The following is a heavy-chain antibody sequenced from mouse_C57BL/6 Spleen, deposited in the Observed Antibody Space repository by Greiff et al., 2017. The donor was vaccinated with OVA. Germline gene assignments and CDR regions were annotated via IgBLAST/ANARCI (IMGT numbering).Heavy chain of an antibody. CDR3: ARHNYYGSSYEGYYAMDY. J-gene: IGHJ4*01. CDR2: ISNLAYSI. D-gene: IGHD1-1*01. V-gene: IGHV5-15*01. Sequence: EVKLVESGGGLVQPGGSLKLSCAASGFTFSDYGMAWVRQAPRQGPEWVAFISNLAYSIYYADTVTGRFTISRENAKNTLYLEMSSLRSEDTAMYYCARHNYYGSSYEGYYAMDYWGQGTSVTVSA. CDR1: GFTFSDYG.